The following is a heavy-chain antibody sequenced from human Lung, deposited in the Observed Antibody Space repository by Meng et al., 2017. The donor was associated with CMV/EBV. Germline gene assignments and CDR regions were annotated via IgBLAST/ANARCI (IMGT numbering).Heavy chain of an antibody. Sequence: VQLVQSGAEVKRPGAPVKISCQASGYSFSGFYLNWARQAPGHGLEWLGRVNPISDDTYLAQKFEGRITVTRGATINTAFMELTRLRPDDTAVYYCAKSSDNGWSSWGPGTLVTVSS. CDR2: VNPISDDT. D-gene: IGHD6-19*01. CDR3: AKSSDNGWSS. J-gene: IGHJ4*01. CDR1: GYSFSGFY. V-gene: IGHV1-2*06.